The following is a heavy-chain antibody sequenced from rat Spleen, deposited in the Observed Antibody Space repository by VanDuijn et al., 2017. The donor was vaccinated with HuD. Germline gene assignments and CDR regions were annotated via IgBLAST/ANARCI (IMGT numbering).Heavy chain of an antibody. CDR1: GFTFSNYD. Sequence: EVQLVESDGGLVQPGRSLKLSCAASGFTFSNYDMAWVRQAPTKGLEWVASISPSGGGTYYRDSVRGRFTVSRDNAKSTLYLQMDSLRSEDTATYYCVRQDTSGYSNWFAYWGQGTLVSVSS. J-gene: IGHJ3*01. V-gene: IGHV5S23*01. CDR2: ISPSGGGT. D-gene: IGHD4-3*01. CDR3: VRQDTSGYSNWFAY.